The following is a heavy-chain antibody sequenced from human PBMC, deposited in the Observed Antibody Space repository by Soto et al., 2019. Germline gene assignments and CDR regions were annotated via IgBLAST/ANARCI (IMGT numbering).Heavy chain of an antibody. CDR3: AKDLGDYALDR. Sequence: QVQLVESGGGVVQPGRSLRLSCAASGFTFSSYGMHWVRQAPGKGLEWVAVISYDGSNKYYAESVKGRFTISRDNSKNTLYLQMNSLRAEDTAVYYCAKDLGDYALDRWGQGTLVTVSS. CDR2: ISYDGSNK. CDR1: GFTFSSYG. J-gene: IGHJ4*02. D-gene: IGHD4-17*01. V-gene: IGHV3-30*18.